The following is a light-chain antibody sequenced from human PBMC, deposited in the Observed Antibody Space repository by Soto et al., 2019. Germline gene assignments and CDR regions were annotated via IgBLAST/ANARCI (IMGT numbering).Light chain of an antibody. CDR3: QQSYSTPFS. Sequence: DIQMTQSPSSLPASVGDRVTITCRASQSISSNLNWYQQRPGKAPEQLIFAASSLQSGVPSRFSGSGSGTEFTLTISSLQPADFETYYCQQSYSTPFSFGPGTKVDLK. V-gene: IGKV1-39*01. J-gene: IGKJ3*01. CDR1: QSISSN. CDR2: AAS.